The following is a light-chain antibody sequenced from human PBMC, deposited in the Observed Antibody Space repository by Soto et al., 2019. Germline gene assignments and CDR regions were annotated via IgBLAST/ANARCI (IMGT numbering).Light chain of an antibody. CDR3: SSYTSSNTEV. V-gene: IGLV2-14*01. J-gene: IGLJ2*01. CDR2: EVS. CDR1: SSDVGGYNY. Sequence: QSALTQPASVSGSPGQSITISCTGTSSDVGGYNYVSWYQQFPGKAPKLMIYEVSHRPSGVSNRFSGSKSGNTASLTISGLQAEDEADYYRSSYTSSNTEVFGGGTKLTVL.